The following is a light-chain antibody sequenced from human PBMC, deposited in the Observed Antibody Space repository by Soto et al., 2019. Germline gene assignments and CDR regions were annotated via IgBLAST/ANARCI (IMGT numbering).Light chain of an antibody. CDR3: QQFKDYVWT. CDR1: QRVSSNY. V-gene: IGKV3-20*01. Sequence: IALTQSPGTLSLSPGERATLSCRASQRVSSNYVAWYQHKPGQAPRLLIHGASIRATGIPDRFSGSGSGTDFTLTISRLEPDDFATYYCQQFKDYVWTFGQGTKV. CDR2: GAS. J-gene: IGKJ1*01.